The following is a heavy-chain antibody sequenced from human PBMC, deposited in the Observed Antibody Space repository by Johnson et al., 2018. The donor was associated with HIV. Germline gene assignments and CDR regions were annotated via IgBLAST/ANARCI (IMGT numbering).Heavy chain of an antibody. CDR3: ARDQHRYYDSSTYLTRHAFDI. V-gene: IGHV3-30*04. J-gene: IGHJ3*02. CDR2: ISYDGSNK. CDR1: GFTFSSYA. Sequence: QVQLVESGGGVVQPGRSLRLSCAASGFTFSSYAMHWVRQAPGKGLEWVAVISYDGSNKYYADSVKGRFTISRDNSKNTLYLQMNSLSAEDTAVYYCARDQHRYYDSSTYLTRHAFDIWGQGTMVTVSS. D-gene: IGHD3-22*01.